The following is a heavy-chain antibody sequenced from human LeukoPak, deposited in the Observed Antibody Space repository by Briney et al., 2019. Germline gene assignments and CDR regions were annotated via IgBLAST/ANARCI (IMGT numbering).Heavy chain of an antibody. CDR1: GYTFTSYD. CDR2: MNPNRGNT. J-gene: IGHJ6*03. Sequence: ASVTVSCKASGYTFTSYDINWVRQATGQGLEWMGWMNPNRGNTGYAQKFQGRVTMTRNTSKSTAYMELSSLRSEDTAVYYCARGGSGSSWYGFYYYYMDVWGKGTTVTVSS. D-gene: IGHD6-13*01. V-gene: IGHV1-8*01. CDR3: ARGGSGSSWYGFYYYYMDV.